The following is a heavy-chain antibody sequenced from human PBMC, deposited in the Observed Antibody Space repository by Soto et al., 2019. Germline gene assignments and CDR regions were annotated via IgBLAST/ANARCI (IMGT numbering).Heavy chain of an antibody. Sequence: SETLSLTCAVYGGSFSGYYWSWIRQPPGKGLEWIGEINHSGSTNYNPSLKSRVTISVDTSKNQFSLKLSSVTAADTAVYYCARSSVLRYFDCRTWIDYWGQGTLVTVSS. CDR3: ARSSVLRYFDCRTWIDY. J-gene: IGHJ4*02. CDR1: GGSFSGYY. V-gene: IGHV4-34*01. CDR2: INHSGST. D-gene: IGHD3-9*01.